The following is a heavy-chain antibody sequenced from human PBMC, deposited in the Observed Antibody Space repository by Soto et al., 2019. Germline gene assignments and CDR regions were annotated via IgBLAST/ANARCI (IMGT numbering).Heavy chain of an antibody. CDR1: GFTFSSYG. Sequence: PGGSLRLSCAASGFTFSSYGMHWVRKAPGKGLEWVAVIWYDGSNKYYADSVKGRFTISRDNSKNTLYLQMNSLRAEDTAVYYCARTYYYDSSGYWESAFFDYWGQGTLVTVSS. V-gene: IGHV3-33*01. CDR2: IWYDGSNK. J-gene: IGHJ4*02. D-gene: IGHD3-22*01. CDR3: ARTYYYDSSGYWESAFFDY.